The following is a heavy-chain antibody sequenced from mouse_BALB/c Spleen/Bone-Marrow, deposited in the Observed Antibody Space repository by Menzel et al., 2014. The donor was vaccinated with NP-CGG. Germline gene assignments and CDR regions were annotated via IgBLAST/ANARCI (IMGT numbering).Heavy chain of an antibody. CDR3: ARGCYYKYGEDAMDF. CDR2: IWAGGII. CDR1: GVSLTSFG. D-gene: IGHD2-14*01. J-gene: IGHJ4*01. Sequence: LAESGPGLVAASQSLSITCPVSGVSLTSFGVHWVGQPPGKGLEWLGGIWAGGIINYISTLMPRLSINKDDSKSKVFLKMNKLQTDDAAMYYCARGCYYKYGEDAMDFWGQGTSVTVSS. V-gene: IGHV2-9*02.